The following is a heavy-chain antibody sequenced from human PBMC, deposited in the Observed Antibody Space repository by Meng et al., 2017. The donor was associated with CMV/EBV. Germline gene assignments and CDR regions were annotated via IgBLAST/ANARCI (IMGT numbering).Heavy chain of an antibody. Sequence: ASVKVSCKASGYSFTNYGISWVRQAPGQGLEYMGWISGYNGNTYYAQRFQGRITTTIDTSSDTAYMELRSLRSDDTAVYYCARWSSLTGTRGNWFDPWGQGTLVTVSS. J-gene: IGHJ5*02. D-gene: IGHD1-7*01. CDR1: GYSFTNYG. CDR3: ARWSSLTGTRGNWFDP. V-gene: IGHV1-18*01. CDR2: ISGYNGNT.